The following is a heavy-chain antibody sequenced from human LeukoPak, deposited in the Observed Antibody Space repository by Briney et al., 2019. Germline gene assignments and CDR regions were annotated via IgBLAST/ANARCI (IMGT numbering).Heavy chain of an antibody. J-gene: IGHJ4*02. Sequence: SETLSLTCTVSGGSISGYYGSCSRQPPGKGLEWIGYIYYTGSTNYNPSLKSRVTISVDTSKNQFSLKLSSVTAADTAVYYCARCGCSGYERFEYWGQGPLVTVSA. CDR1: GGSISGYY. CDR3: ARCGCSGYERFEY. D-gene: IGHD5-12*01. CDR2: IYYTGST. V-gene: IGHV4-59*08.